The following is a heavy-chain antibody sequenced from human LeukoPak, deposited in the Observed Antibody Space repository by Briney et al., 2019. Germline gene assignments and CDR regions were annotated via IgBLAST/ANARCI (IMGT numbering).Heavy chain of an antibody. V-gene: IGHV4-59*01. D-gene: IGHD5-12*01. CDR3: AAGSGYDYGYFDY. CDR1: GGFISSYY. Sequence: SETLSLTCTVSGGFISSYYWSWIRQPPGKGLEWIGYIYYSGSTNYNPSLKSRVTISVDTSKNQFSLKLSSVTAADTAVYYCAAGSGYDYGYFDYWGQGTLVTVSS. CDR2: IYYSGST. J-gene: IGHJ4*02.